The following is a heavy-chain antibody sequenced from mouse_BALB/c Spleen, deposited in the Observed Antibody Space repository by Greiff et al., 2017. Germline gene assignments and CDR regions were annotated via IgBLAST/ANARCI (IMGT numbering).Heavy chain of an antibody. D-gene: IGHD1-1*01. V-gene: IGHV14-3*02. Sequence: VQLKQSGAELVKPGASVKLSCTASGFNIKDTYMHWVKQRPEQGLEWIGRIDPANGNTKYDPKFQGKATITADTSSNTAYLRLSSLTSEDTAVYYCARLNYGHYFDYWGQGTTLTVSS. J-gene: IGHJ2*01. CDR3: ARLNYGHYFDY. CDR1: GFNIKDTY. CDR2: IDPANGNT.